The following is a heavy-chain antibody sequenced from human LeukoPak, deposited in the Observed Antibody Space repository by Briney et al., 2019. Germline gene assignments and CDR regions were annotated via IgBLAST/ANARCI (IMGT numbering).Heavy chain of an antibody. CDR3: ARSGYSYGVYFDY. V-gene: IGHV1-2*02. CDR1: GYTFTGYY. J-gene: IGHJ4*02. Sequence: ASVKVSCKASGYTFTGYYMHWVRQAPGQGLEWMGWINPNSGGTNYAQKFQGRVTMTRDTSISTAYMELSRLRSDDTAVYYCARSGYSYGVYFDYWGQGTLVTVSS. D-gene: IGHD5-18*01. CDR2: INPNSGGT.